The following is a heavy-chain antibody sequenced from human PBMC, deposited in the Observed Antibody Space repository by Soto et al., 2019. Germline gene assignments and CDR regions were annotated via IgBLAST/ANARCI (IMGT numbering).Heavy chain of an antibody. D-gene: IGHD2-2*01. CDR2: IWYDGSNK. CDR1: GFTFSSYG. J-gene: IGHJ6*01. CDR3: ARDDYCSSTSCSDYYYYYGMDV. V-gene: IGHV3-33*01. Sequence: QVQLVESGGGVVQPGRSLRLSCAASGFTFSSYGMHWVRQAPGKGLEWVAVIWYDGSNKYYADSVKGRFTISRDNSKNTLYLQMNSLRAEDTAVYYCARDDYCSSTSCSDYYYYYGMDVW.